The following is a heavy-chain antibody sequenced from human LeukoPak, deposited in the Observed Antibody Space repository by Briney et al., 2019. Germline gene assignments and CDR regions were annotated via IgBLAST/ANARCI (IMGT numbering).Heavy chain of an antibody. D-gene: IGHD6-19*01. CDR1: GLSISNDW. Sequence: GGSLRLSCAASGLSISNDWMSWVRQAPGKGLEWVARVKSKSAGETTDYAAPVKGRFTISRDDSKNTLYLQMNSLKTEDTAVYYCTRGSSGWPYYYYYYMDVWGKGTTVTVSS. CDR3: TRGSSGWPYYYYYYMDV. CDR2: VKSKSAGETT. V-gene: IGHV3-15*01. J-gene: IGHJ6*03.